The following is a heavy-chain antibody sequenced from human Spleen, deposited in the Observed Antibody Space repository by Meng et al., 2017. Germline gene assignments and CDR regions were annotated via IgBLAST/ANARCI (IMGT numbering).Heavy chain of an antibody. CDR1: GGSFSTYY. J-gene: IGHJ4*02. D-gene: IGHD6-19*01. CDR3: ARGRGSGWYFHHFDY. CDR2: ITHSGST. V-gene: IGHV4-34*01. Sequence: QGEPKRWGAGRLEPSQTLSLPCAVYGGSFSTYYWSWIHQPPGKGLAWIREITHSGSTNYNPSLKSRVTISVDTSKNLFSLNLNSVPAADTAVYYCARGRGSGWYFHHFDYWGQGTLVTVSS.